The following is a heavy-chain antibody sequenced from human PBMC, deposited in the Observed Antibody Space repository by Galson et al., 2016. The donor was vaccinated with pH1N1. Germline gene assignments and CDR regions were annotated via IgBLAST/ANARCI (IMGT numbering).Heavy chain of an antibody. CDR1: GGTLSRHT. CDR2: ILPIVGMT. CDR3: ATETGSSGMDF. D-gene: IGHD3-10*01. Sequence: SVKVSCKASGGTLSRHTISWVRQAPGQGLEWMGRILPIVGMTNYAQKLQGRVTIIADRFTSTVSMELSGLTSDDTAVYYCATETGSSGMDFWDQGTTVTVSS. V-gene: IGHV1-69*02. J-gene: IGHJ6*02.